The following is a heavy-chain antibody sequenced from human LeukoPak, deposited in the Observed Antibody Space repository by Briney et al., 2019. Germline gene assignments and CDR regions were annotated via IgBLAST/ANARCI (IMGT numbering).Heavy chain of an antibody. J-gene: IGHJ4*02. V-gene: IGHV1-2*02. Sequence: ASVKVSCKASGYIFTHYYIHWMRQAPGQGLEWMGWINPKNGDTNYAQKFQGRVTMTRDTSISTVYMELNRLTSDDTALYYCARVGYCTGDRCYLHFDYWGQGTLVTVSS. CDR3: ARVGYCTGDRCYLHFDY. CDR1: GYIFTHYY. D-gene: IGHD2-15*01. CDR2: INPKNGDT.